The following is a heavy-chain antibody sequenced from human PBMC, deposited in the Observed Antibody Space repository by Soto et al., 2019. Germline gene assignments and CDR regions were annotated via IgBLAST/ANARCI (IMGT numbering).Heavy chain of an antibody. CDR3: AREGSDYYDSSGPGGWFDP. D-gene: IGHD3-22*01. J-gene: IGHJ5*02. CDR1: GGSISSGGYS. Sequence: QLQLQESGSGLVKPSQTLSLTCAVSGGSISSGGYSWSWIRQPPGKGLEWIGYIYHSGSTYYNPSLNSRVTISVARSKSQFSLKLSSVTAADTAVYYCAREGSDYYDSSGPGGWFDPWGQGTLVTVSS. CDR2: IYHSGST. V-gene: IGHV4-30-2*01.